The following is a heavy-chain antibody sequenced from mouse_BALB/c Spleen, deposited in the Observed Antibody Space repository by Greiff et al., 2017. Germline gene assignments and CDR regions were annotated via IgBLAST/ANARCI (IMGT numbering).Heavy chain of an antibody. CDR1: GYTFTDYA. D-gene: IGHD2-3*01. J-gene: IGHJ4*01. CDR3: AREGKNYDGYSHYAMDY. V-gene: IGHV1S137*01. CDR2: ISTYYGDA. Sequence: QVQLQQSGAELVRPGVSVKISCKGSGYTFTDYAMHWVKQSHAKSLEWIGVISTYYGDASYNQKFKGKATMTVDKSSSTAYMELARLTSEDSAIYYCAREGKNYDGYSHYAMDYWGQGTSVTVSS.